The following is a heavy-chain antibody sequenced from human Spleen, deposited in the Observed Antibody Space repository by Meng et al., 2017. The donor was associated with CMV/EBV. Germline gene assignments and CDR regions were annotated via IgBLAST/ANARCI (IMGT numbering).Heavy chain of an antibody. V-gene: IGHV1-69*05. Sequence: SCKASGGTFSSYAISWVRQAPGQGLEWMGGIIPIFGTANYAQKFQGRVTITTDESTSTAYMELSSLRSEDTAVYYCASTMVRGVPFDYWGQGTLVTVSS. CDR2: IIPIFGTA. CDR3: ASTMVRGVPFDY. D-gene: IGHD3-10*01. CDR1: GGTFSSYA. J-gene: IGHJ4*02.